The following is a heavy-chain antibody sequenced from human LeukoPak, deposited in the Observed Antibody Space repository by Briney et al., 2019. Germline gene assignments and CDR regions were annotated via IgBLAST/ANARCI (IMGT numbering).Heavy chain of an antibody. CDR3: ARATQEDAFDI. CDR2: ISSSGSTI. J-gene: IGHJ3*02. Sequence: GGSLRLSCAASGFTFSDYYMSLIRQAPGKGLEWVSYISSSGSTIYYADSVKGRFTISRDNAKNSLYLQMNSLRAEDTAVYYCARATQEDAFDIWGQGTMVTVSS. CDR1: GFTFSDYY. V-gene: IGHV3-11*01.